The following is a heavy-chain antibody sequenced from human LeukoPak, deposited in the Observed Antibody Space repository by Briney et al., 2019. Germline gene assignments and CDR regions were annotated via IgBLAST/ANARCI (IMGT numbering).Heavy chain of an antibody. D-gene: IGHD3-10*01. CDR3: ARHPELYFFDY. J-gene: IGHJ4*02. CDR1: GAPISSYY. CDR2: ISYSGST. Sequence: SETLSLTCTASGAPISSYYWSWIRQPPGKGLEWIGYISYSGSTNYNPSLKSRVTISADTSKNQVSLTLSSVTAADTAVYYCARHPELYFFDYWGQGTLVTVSS. V-gene: IGHV4-59*08.